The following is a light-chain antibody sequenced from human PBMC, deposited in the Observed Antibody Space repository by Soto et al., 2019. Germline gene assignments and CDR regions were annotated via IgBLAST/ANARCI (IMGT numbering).Light chain of an antibody. CDR2: EVS. V-gene: IGLV2-14*01. J-gene: IGLJ1*01. Sequence: QSVLTQPASGSGSPGQSITISCTGTSSDVGGYNYVSWYQQHPGKAPKLIIYEVSNRPSGVSHRFSCSKSGNTASLTISRLQAEDEADYYCSSYTGNNTPYVFGTGTKVTVL. CDR1: SSDVGGYNY. CDR3: SSYTGNNTPYV.